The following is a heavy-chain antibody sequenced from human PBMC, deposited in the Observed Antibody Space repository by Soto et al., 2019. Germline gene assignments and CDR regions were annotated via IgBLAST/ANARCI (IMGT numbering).Heavy chain of an antibody. CDR1: GYTFTNYG. D-gene: IGHD3-10*01. J-gene: IGHJ5*02. Sequence: GASVKVSCKASGYTFTNYGISWVRQAPGQGLEWMGWINVYNGNTKYAQKVQSRVTMTTDTSTSTAYMELRSLRSDDTAVYYCARGVGSGSYYNQYNWFAPWGQGTLVTVSS. CDR2: INVYNGNT. CDR3: ARGVGSGSYYNQYNWFAP. V-gene: IGHV1-18*01.